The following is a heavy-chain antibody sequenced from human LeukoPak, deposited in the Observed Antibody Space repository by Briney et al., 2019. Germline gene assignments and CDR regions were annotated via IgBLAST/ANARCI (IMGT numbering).Heavy chain of an antibody. J-gene: IGHJ3*02. Sequence: GGSLRLSCAASGFXFSSYGIHWVRQAPGKGLEWVAVIWYDGSNKYYADSVKGRFTISRDNSKNTLYLQMNSLRAEDTAVYYCARQQWERAFDIWGQGTMVTVSS. CDR1: GFXFSSYG. CDR3: ARQQWERAFDI. CDR2: IWYDGSNK. V-gene: IGHV3-33*01. D-gene: IGHD1-26*01.